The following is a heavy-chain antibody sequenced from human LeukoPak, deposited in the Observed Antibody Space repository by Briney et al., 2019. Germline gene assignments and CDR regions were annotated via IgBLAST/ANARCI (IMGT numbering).Heavy chain of an antibody. CDR2: LVYDRRGE. V-gene: IGHV3-30*04. CDR3: VRGSGHKDSTGYYWFFDY. D-gene: IGHD3-22*01. Sequence: GGSLRLSCEVSGFDFHVHSMHWVRQTPGRGLEWVAVLVYDRRGEEYADSVKGRFTISGDTSKKMIYLQMNSLTSDDTAKYFCVRGSGHKDSTGYYWFFDYWGQGALVTVSS. CDR1: GFDFHVHS. J-gene: IGHJ4*02.